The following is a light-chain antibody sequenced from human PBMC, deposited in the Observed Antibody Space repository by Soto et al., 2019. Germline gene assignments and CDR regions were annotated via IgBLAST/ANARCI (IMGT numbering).Light chain of an antibody. Sequence: IVLTQSPATLSLSPGERVTLSCRASQSISINYLAWYQQKPGQAPRLLIYGASSRATGIPDRFSGSGSGTDFSLTISRLEPEDFAVYYCQQFGSSPLTFGGGTKVDIK. CDR1: QSISINY. V-gene: IGKV3-20*01. J-gene: IGKJ4*01. CDR3: QQFGSSPLT. CDR2: GAS.